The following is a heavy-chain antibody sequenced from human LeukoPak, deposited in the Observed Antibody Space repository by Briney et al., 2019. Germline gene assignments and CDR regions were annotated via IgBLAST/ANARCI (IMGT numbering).Heavy chain of an antibody. CDR1: GFTFDDYA. D-gene: IGHD3-22*01. Sequence: GRSLRLSCAASGFTFDDYAMHWVRQAPGKGLGWVSGISWNSGSIGYADSVKGRFTISRDNAKNSLYLQMNRLRAEDMALYYCAKDIGRYYYDSSGYYDYWGQGTLVTVSS. CDR2: ISWNSGSI. J-gene: IGHJ4*02. CDR3: AKDIGRYYYDSSGYYDY. V-gene: IGHV3-9*03.